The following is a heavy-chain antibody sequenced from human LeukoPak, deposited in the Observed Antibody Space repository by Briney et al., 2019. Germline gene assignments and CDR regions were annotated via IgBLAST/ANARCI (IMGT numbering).Heavy chain of an antibody. CDR1: GYTFTSYY. CDR2: INPNTGDT. D-gene: IGHD4-17*01. J-gene: IGHJ4*02. CDR3: AKRGGALSH. V-gene: IGHV1-2*02. Sequence: ASVKVSCKASGYTFTSYYMHWVRQVPGQGLEWMGWINPNTGDTKSAPKFQGRVAMTRVTSINTAYMEVSGLTPDDTAIYYCAKRGGALSHWGQGTPVTVTS.